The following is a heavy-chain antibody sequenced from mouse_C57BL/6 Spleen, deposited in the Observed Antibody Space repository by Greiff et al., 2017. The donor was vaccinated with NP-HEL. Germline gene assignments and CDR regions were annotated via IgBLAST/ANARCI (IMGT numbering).Heavy chain of an antibody. Sequence: EVNVVESGGGLVKPGGSLKLSCAASGFTFSSYAMSWVRQTPEKRLEWVATISDGGSYTYYPDNVKGRFTISRDNAKNNLYLQMSHLKSEDTAMYYCARDRGYGSSYWYFDVWGTGTTVTVSS. J-gene: IGHJ1*03. CDR2: ISDGGSYT. V-gene: IGHV5-4*01. CDR3: ARDRGYGSSYWYFDV. CDR1: GFTFSSYA. D-gene: IGHD1-1*01.